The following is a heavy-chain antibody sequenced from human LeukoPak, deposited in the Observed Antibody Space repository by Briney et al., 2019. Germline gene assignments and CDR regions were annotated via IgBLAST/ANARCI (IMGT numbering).Heavy chain of an antibody. V-gene: IGHV4-34*01. D-gene: IGHD3-22*01. J-gene: IGHJ4*02. CDR2: IDHSGST. CDR3: ARGYGYYDSCGYGY. CDR1: GGSFSGYY. Sequence: SETLSLPCAVYGGSFSGYYWSWIRQPPGKGLEWIGEIDHSGSTNYNPSLKSRVTISVDTSKNQFSLKLSSVTAADTAVYYCARGYGYYDSCGYGYWGQGTLVTVSS.